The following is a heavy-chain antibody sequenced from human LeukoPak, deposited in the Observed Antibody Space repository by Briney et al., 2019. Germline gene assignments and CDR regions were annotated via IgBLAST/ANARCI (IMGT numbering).Heavy chain of an antibody. D-gene: IGHD6-6*01. V-gene: IGHV4-59*01. CDR2: IYYSGST. CDR1: GGSFSGYY. CDR3: ARLAARNYFDY. J-gene: IGHJ4*02. Sequence: KPSETLSLTCAVYGGSFSGYYWSWIRQPPGKGLEWIGYIYYSGSTNYNPSLKSRVTISVDTSKNQFSLKLSSVTAADTAVYYCARLAARNYFDYWGQGTLVTVSS.